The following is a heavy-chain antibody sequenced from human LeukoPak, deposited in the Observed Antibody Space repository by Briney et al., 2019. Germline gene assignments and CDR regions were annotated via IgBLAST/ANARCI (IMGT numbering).Heavy chain of an antibody. J-gene: IGHJ4*02. CDR1: GGTFSSYA. V-gene: IGHV1-69*06. Sequence: SVKVSCKASGGTFSSYAISWVRQAPGQGLEWMGGIIPIFGTANYAQKFQGRVTITADKSTSTAYMELSSLRSEDTAVYYCAREQAGSSGSYPPGFDYWGQGTPVTVSS. CDR2: IIPIFGTA. D-gene: IGHD3-10*01. CDR3: AREQAGSSGSYPPGFDY.